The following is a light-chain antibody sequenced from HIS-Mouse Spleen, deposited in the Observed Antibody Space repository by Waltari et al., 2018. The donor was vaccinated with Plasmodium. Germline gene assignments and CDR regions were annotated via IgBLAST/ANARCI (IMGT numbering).Light chain of an antibody. CDR3: QQDYNLPYT. CDR2: GAS. V-gene: IGKV3D-7*01. CDR1: QSVSSSY. Sequence: LSCRASQSVSSSYLSWYQQKPGQAPRLLIYGASTRATGIPARFSGSGSGTDFTLTISSLQPEDFAVYYCQQDYNLPYTFGQGTKLEIK. J-gene: IGKJ2*01.